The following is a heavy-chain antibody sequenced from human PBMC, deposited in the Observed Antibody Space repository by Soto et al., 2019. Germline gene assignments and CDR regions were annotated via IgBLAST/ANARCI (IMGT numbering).Heavy chain of an antibody. V-gene: IGHV4-61*01. CDR3: AREDYQLHWFDP. D-gene: IGHD2-2*01. CDR2: IYYSGST. Sequence: QVQLQESGPGLVKPSETLSLTCTVSGGSVSSGSYYWSWIRQPPGKGLEWIGYIYYSGSTNYNPPLKSRVTISVDTSKNQFSLKLSSVTAADTAVYYCAREDYQLHWFDPWGQGTLVTVSS. CDR1: GGSVSSGSYY. J-gene: IGHJ5*02.